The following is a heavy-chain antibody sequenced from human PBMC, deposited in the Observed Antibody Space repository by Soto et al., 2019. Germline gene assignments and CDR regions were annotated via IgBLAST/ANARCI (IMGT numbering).Heavy chain of an antibody. CDR2: IYYSGST. Sequence: QLQLQESGPGLVKPSETLSLTCTVSGGSISSSSYYWGWIRQPPGKGLEWIGSIYYSGSTYYNPSLKSRVPISVDTSKSQFSLKLSSVTAADTAVYYCASMAYYYGSETFDYWGQGTLVTVSS. CDR1: GGSISSSSYY. J-gene: IGHJ4*02. V-gene: IGHV4-39*01. CDR3: ASMAYYYGSETFDY. D-gene: IGHD3-10*01.